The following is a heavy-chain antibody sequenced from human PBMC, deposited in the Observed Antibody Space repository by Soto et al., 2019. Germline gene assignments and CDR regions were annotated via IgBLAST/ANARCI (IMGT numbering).Heavy chain of an antibody. CDR1: GFSFNDYD. CDR3: ARAADKPLFDY. V-gene: IGHV3-11*01. CDR2: ISSGGNAI. J-gene: IGHJ4*02. Sequence: GGSLRLSCAASGFSFNDYDLSWFRQAPGKGLEWVSYISSGGNAIYYSDSVEGRMTISRDNAKSSLYLQLYNLRAEDTAVYYCARAADKPLFDYWGQGTLVTVSS.